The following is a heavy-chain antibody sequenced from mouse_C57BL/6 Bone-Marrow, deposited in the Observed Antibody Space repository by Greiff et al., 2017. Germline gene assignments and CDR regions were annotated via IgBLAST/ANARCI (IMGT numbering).Heavy chain of an antibody. V-gene: IGHV1-81*01. CDR1: GYTFTSYG. J-gene: IGHJ3*01. Sequence: QVQLQQSGAELARPGASVQLSCKASGYTFTSYGISWVKQRTGQGLEWIGEIYPRSGNTYYNEKFKGKATLTADKSSSTAYMELRSLSSEDSAVYFCARRGSDYYGRNAWFADWGQGTLVTVSA. CDR2: IYPRSGNT. D-gene: IGHD1-1*01. CDR3: ARRGSDYYGRNAWFAD.